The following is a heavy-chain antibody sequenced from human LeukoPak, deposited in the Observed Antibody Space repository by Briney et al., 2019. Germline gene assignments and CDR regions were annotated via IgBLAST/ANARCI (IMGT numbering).Heavy chain of an antibody. CDR1: GFTFSSYA. J-gene: IGHJ3*02. V-gene: IGHV3-64*01. CDR2: INSNGGST. CDR3: ARGPVAFDI. Sequence: PGGSLRLSCAASGFTFSSYAMHWVRQAPGKGLEYVSGINSNGGSTYYANSVKGRFTISRDNSKNTLYLQMGSLRAEDMAVYYCARGPVAFDIWGQGTMITVSS.